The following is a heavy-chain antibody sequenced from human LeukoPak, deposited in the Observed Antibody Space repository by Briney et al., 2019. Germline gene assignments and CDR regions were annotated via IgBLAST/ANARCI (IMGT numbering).Heavy chain of an antibody. V-gene: IGHV3-33*01. Sequence: GGSLRLSCAASGFTFSRFGMHWVRQAPGKGLEWVAVIWYDGSNKYYSDSVKGRFTISRDNSKDTLYLEMNSLRAEDTAVYYCARDYYYDSSGYWDYYFDYWGQGTLVSVSS. J-gene: IGHJ4*02. CDR3: ARDYYYDSSGYWDYYFDY. CDR1: GFTFSRFG. D-gene: IGHD3-22*01. CDR2: IWYDGSNK.